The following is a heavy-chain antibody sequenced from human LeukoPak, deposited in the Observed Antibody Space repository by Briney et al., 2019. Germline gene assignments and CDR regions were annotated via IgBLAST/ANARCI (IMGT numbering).Heavy chain of an antibody. D-gene: IGHD6-13*01. CDR3: ARAPSSSWYYFDY. J-gene: IGHJ4*02. V-gene: IGHV1-2*02. CDR2: INPNSGGT. Sequence: ASVKVSCKASGYTFTGYYMHWVRQATGQGLEWMGWINPNSGGTNYAQKFQGRVTMTRDTSISTAYMELSRLRSDDTAVYYCARAPSSSWYYFDYWGQGTLVTVSS. CDR1: GYTFTGYY.